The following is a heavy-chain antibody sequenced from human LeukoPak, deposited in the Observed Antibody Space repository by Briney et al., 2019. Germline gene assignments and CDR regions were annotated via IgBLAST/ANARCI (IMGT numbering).Heavy chain of an antibody. CDR2: ISWNSGSI. J-gene: IGHJ5*02. CDR3: ASTHSAAGNSWFDP. D-gene: IGHD6-13*01. V-gene: IGHV3-9*01. CDR1: GFTLYDYA. Sequence: ARRCLRLSCAPSGFTLYDYAMHWVRQAPGKGRGWVSGISWNSGSIVYADSVKGRFTISRDNAKNSLYLQMDSLRAEDTALYYCASTHSAAGNSWFDPWGQGTLVTVSS.